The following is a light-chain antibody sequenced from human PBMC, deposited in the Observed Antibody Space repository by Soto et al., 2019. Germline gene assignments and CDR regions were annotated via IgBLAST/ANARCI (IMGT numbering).Light chain of an antibody. CDR3: CSYLGSYSYV. CDR1: SSDVGGYDS. Sequence: QSALTQPRSVSGSPGQSVTISCTGTSSDVGGYDSVSWYQQQPGKAPKLLIYDVIKRPSGVPNRFSGSKSGNTASLTISGLQAEDEADYYCCSYLGSYSYVFGTGTKVTVL. V-gene: IGLV2-11*01. J-gene: IGLJ1*01. CDR2: DVI.